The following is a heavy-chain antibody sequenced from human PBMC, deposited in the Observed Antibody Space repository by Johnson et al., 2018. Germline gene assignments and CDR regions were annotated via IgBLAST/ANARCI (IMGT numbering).Heavy chain of an antibody. CDR3: GRERTGGGIYYYYYHIDV. J-gene: IGHJ6*03. CDR1: GGSISSYY. Sequence: VQLVQSGPGLVKPSETLSLTCTVSGGSISSYYWSWIRQPPGKGLEWIGYIYYTGSTNYNPSLRSRVTISLDTSKNQFSLKLSSVTAADTAVYYCGRERTGGGIYYYYYHIDVGGKGTTVTVSS. D-gene: IGHD1-26*01. V-gene: IGHV4-59*01. CDR2: IYYTGST.